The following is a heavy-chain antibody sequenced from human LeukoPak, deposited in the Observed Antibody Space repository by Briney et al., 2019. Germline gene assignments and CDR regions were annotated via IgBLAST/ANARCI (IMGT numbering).Heavy chain of an antibody. J-gene: IGHJ6*02. CDR3: ARGGSGSGSYPPYYYGMDV. Sequence: GGSLRLSCAASGITVSSNYMTWVRQAPGKGLEWVSVIYSGGSTYYADFVNGRLTIYRDNSKTTLYLQMNSLRAEDTAVYYCARGGSGSGSYPPYYYGMDVWGQGTKVIVSS. V-gene: IGHV3-53*01. D-gene: IGHD3-10*01. CDR1: GITVSSNY. CDR2: IYSGGST.